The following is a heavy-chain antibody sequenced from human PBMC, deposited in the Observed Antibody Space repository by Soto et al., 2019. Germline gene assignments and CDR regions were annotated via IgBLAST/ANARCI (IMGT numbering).Heavy chain of an antibody. CDR1: GFTFSNYP. CDR3: ARDLRQQQSVLDF. J-gene: IGHJ4*02. V-gene: IGHV3-7*01. CDR2: IKQDGSEK. Sequence: GGSLRLSCAASGFTFSNYPMSWVRQAPGKGLEWVANIKQDGSEKYFVDSVKGRFTISRDNAKNSLYLQMNSLRAEDTAVYYCARDLRQQQSVLDFWGQGTLVTVSS. D-gene: IGHD6-13*01.